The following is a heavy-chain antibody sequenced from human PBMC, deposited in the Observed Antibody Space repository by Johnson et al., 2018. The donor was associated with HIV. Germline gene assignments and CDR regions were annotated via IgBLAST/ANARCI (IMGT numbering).Heavy chain of an antibody. V-gene: IGHV3-74*03. CDR2: IYNDGRRT. CDR3: ARELGSGWGETADAFDI. CDR1: GFAFRTYW. Sequence: VQLVESGGGLVQPGGSLRLSCAASGFAFRTYWMVWVRQVPGKRPVWVARIYNDGRRTTYADPVRGRFTIPSEDSKNTLYLQMNSLRAEDTAVYYCARELGSGWGETADAFDIWGQGTMVTVSS. D-gene: IGHD6-19*01. J-gene: IGHJ3*02.